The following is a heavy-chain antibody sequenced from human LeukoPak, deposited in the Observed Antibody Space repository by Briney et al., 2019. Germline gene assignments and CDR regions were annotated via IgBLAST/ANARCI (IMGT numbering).Heavy chain of an antibody. CDR1: GFTFSSYA. Sequence: GGSLRLSCAASGFTFSSYAMSWVRQAPGKGLEWVSAISGSGGSTYYADSVKGRFTISRDNSKNTLYLQMNSLRAEDTAVYYCAKDPPTYYDFWSGYYRFDYWGQGTLVTVSS. V-gene: IGHV3-23*01. D-gene: IGHD3-3*01. J-gene: IGHJ4*02. CDR3: AKDPPTYYDFWSGYYRFDY. CDR2: ISGSGGST.